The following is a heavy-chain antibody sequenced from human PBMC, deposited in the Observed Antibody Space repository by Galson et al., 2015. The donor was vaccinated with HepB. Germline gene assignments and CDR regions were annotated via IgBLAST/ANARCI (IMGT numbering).Heavy chain of an antibody. D-gene: IGHD6-19*01. V-gene: IGHV3-30*04. J-gene: IGHJ4*02. CDR3: ARAIGQWLVNY. CDR1: GFTFSSYA. Sequence: SLRLSCAASGFTFSSYAMHWVRQAPGKGLEWVAVISYDGSNKYYADSVKGRFTISRDNSKNTLYLQMNSLRAEDTAVYYCARAIGQWLVNYWGQGTLVTVSS. CDR2: ISYDGSNK.